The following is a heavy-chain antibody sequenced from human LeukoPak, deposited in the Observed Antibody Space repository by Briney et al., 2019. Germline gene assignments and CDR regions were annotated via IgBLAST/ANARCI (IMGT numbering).Heavy chain of an antibody. CDR1: GYTFTSYG. CDR3: ARGHITMIAEDAFDI. V-gene: IGHV1-18*03. CDR2: VNADNSNT. D-gene: IGHD3-22*01. J-gene: IGHJ3*02. Sequence: GASVKVSCKASGYTFTSYGISWVRQAPGQGLEWMGWVNADNSNTKYSQEFQGRVTITRDTSASTAYMDLNSLRSEDMAVYYCARGHITMIAEDAFDIWGQGTMVTVSS.